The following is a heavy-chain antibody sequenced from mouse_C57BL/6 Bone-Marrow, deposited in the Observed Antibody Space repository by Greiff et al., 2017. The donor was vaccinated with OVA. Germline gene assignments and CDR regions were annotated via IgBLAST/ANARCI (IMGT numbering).Heavy chain of an antibody. V-gene: IGHV1-64*01. CDR3: TKQYYGSSWFAY. CDR2: IHPNSGST. CDR1: GYTFTSYW. J-gene: IGHJ3*01. Sequence: VQLQQPGAELVKPGASVKLSCKASGYTFTSYWMHWVKQRPGQGLEWIGMIHPNSGSTTYNEKFTSKATLTVDKSSSPAYMQLSSLTSAASAVSYATKQYYGSSWFAYWGQGTLVTVSA. D-gene: IGHD1-1*01.